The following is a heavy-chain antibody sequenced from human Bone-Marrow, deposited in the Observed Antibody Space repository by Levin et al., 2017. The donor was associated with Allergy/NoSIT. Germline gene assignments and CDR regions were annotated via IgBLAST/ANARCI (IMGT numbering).Heavy chain of an antibody. J-gene: IGHJ4*02. Sequence: SLKISCAASGFTFDDYGMHWVRQAPGKGLEWVSSINWNNANIAYADSVKGRFTISRDNAKNSLYLQMNGLRVEDTALYYCAKDSGGSYTGVFENWGQGTLVIVSS. V-gene: IGHV3-9*01. CDR1: GFTFDDYG. D-gene: IGHD1-26*01. CDR2: INWNNANI. CDR3: AKDSGGSYTGVFEN.